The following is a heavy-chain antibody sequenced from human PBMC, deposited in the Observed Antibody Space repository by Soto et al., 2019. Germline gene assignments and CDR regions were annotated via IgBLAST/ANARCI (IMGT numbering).Heavy chain of an antibody. CDR2: IYPGAYDT. J-gene: IGHJ6*02. V-gene: IGHV5-51*01. D-gene: IGHD3-9*01. CDR3: ARRRQVCTIKICLAHYDYTLDV. Sequence: GESLPISCQATGYSFTNYWIGWVRQMPGNGLEWMGTIYPGAYDTSYGPAFEGQVAISADKSITTAYLQWSSLKASDTAVYFCARRRQVCTIKICLAHYDYTLDVWGQGTTGTVSS. CDR1: GYSFTNYW.